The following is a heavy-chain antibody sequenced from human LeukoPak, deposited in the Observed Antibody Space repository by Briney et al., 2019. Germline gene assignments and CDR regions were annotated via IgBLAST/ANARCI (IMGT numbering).Heavy chain of an antibody. D-gene: IGHD5-18*01. Sequence: SVTLSLTCTVSGGSISSYYWSWIRQPPGKGLEWIGYIYYSGSTNYNPSLKSRVTISVDTSKNQFSLKLSSVTAADTAVYYCARDSSRTTRGYSYGTFDIWGQGTMVTVSS. CDR2: IYYSGST. V-gene: IGHV4-59*01. CDR3: ARDSSRTTRGYSYGTFDI. J-gene: IGHJ3*02. CDR1: GGSISSYY.